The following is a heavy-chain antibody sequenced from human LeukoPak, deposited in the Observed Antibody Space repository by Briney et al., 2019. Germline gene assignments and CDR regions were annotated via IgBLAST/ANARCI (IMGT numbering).Heavy chain of an antibody. V-gene: IGHV4-34*01. D-gene: IGHD3-16*01. CDR1: GGSFSGYY. CDR2: INHSGST. CDR3: VSLAVSPRI. J-gene: IGHJ3*02. Sequence: SETLSLTCAVYGGSFSGYYWSWIRQPPGKGLEWIGEINHSGSTNYNPSLKSRVTISVDTSKNQFSLKLSSVTAADTAVYYCVSLAVSPRIWGQGTMVTVSS.